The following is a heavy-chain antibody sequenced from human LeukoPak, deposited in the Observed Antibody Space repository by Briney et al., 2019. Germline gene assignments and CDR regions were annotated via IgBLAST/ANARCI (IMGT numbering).Heavy chain of an antibody. J-gene: IGHJ4*02. CDR1: GFTFSSYA. CDR3: AKDSQRAMRYSGFDY. D-gene: IGHD1-26*01. CDR2: ISGRLSDT. Sequence: GGSLRLSCAASGFTFSSYAMSWVRQAPGKGLEWVSVISGRLSDTYYADSVRGRFTISRDNSKNTLYLQMNSLRAEDTAVYYCAKDSQRAMRYSGFDYWGQGTLVTVSS. V-gene: IGHV3-23*01.